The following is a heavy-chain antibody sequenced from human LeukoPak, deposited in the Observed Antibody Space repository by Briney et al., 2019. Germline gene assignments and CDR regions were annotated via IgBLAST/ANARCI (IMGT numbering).Heavy chain of an antibody. J-gene: IGHJ2*01. D-gene: IGHD4-17*01. V-gene: IGHV4-61*01. CDR1: GSSVGTTHS. CDR2: IYYSGST. Sequence: SETLSLTCTVSGSSVGTTHSWGWIRQPPGKGLEWIGYIYYSGSTNHNPSLKSRVTISVDTSKNQFSLKLSSVTAADTAVYYCARTVTPPDWYFDLWGRGTLVTVSS. CDR3: ARTVTPPDWYFDL.